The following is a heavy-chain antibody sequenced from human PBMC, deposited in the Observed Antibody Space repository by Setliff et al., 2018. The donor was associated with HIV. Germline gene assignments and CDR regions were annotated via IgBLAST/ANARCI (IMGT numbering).Heavy chain of an antibody. CDR2: IYTSGST. J-gene: IGHJ3*01. V-gene: IGHV4-61*09. D-gene: IGHD1-7*01. CDR1: GGSISSGSYY. CDR3: ARQRAGEIEELPGAWPLRGVFDL. Sequence: PSETLSLTCTVSGGSISSGSYYWSWIRQPAGKGLEWIGHIYTSGSTNYNPSLKSRVTISVDKSKNQLSLTLNSVTAADTAVYYCARQRAGEIEELPGAWPLRGVFDLWGQGTMVTVSS.